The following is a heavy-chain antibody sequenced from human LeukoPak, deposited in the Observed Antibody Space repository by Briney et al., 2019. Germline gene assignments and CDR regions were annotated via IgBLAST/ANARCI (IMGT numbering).Heavy chain of an antibody. D-gene: IGHD2-2*02. J-gene: IGHJ5*02. CDR3: ARETRYCSSTSCYRGFDP. V-gene: IGHV4-59*01. CDR1: GGSISSYY. CDR2: IYYSGST. Sequence: SETLSLTCTVSGGSISSYYWSWIRQPPGKGLEWIGYIYYSGSTNYNPSLKSRVTISVDTSKNQFSLKLSSVTAADTAVCYCARETRYCSSTSCYRGFDPWGQGTLVTVSS.